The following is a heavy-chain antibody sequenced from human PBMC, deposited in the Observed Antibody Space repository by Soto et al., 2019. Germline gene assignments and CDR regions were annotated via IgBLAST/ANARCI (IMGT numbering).Heavy chain of an antibody. Sequence: GGSLRLSCAASGFTFSSYAMSWVRQAPGKGLEWVSAISGSGGSTHYADSVKGRFTISRDNSKNTLYLQMNSLRAEDTAVYYCAKDPIRARDGYNHFDYWGQGTLVTVSS. D-gene: IGHD5-12*01. V-gene: IGHV3-23*01. CDR2: ISGSGGST. CDR1: GFTFSSYA. CDR3: AKDPIRARDGYNHFDY. J-gene: IGHJ4*02.